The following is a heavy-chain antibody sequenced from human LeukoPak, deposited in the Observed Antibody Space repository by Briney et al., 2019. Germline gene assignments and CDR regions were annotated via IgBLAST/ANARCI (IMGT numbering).Heavy chain of an antibody. D-gene: IGHD1-26*01. CDR2: IYYSGST. J-gene: IGHJ4*02. Sequence: SETLSLTCTVSGGSISSYYWSWIRQPPGKGLEWIGYIYYSGSTNYNPSLKSRVTISVDTSKNQFSLKLSSVTAADTAVYYCARGSFLGVVGATTSPFDYWGQGTLVTVSS. V-gene: IGHV4-59*12. CDR1: GGSISSYY. CDR3: ARGSFLGVVGATTSPFDY.